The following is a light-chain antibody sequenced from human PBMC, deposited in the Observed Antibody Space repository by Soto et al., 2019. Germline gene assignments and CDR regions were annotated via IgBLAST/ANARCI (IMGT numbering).Light chain of an antibody. V-gene: IGKV1-39*01. J-gene: IGKJ2*01. CDR1: QSISRY. CDR2: AAS. Sequence: DIPMTQSPSSLSASVGDRVTITCRASQSISRYLNWYQQKPGKAPELLIYAASSLRSGVPSRFSGSGSGTDFTLTISSLQPEDSATYYCQQNYNPPMYTFGQGTKLEIK. CDR3: QQNYNPPMYT.